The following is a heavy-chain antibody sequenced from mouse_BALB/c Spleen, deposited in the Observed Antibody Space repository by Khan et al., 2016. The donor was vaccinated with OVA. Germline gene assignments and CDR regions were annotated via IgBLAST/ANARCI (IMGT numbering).Heavy chain of an antibody. Sequence: VQLQESGAELVRPGVSVKISCKASGYTFTDFAMNWVKQSHAKSLEWLGVISTYYGNADYNDKLKDKATMTVDKSSSTTYMELDGLTAEDSAVYYGVRGSSKSRFDYWGQGTTVTVSS. J-gene: IGHJ3*01. CDR2: ISTYYGNA. D-gene: IGHD1-1*01. CDR3: VRGSSKSRFDY. V-gene: IGHV1S137*01. CDR1: GYTFTDFA.